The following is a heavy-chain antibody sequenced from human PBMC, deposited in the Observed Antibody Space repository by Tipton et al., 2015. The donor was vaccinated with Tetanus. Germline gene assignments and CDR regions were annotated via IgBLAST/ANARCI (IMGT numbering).Heavy chain of an antibody. CDR2: TNYRGSV. Sequence: TLSLTCTVSGGSISSSSYYWGWIRQSPSKGLEWIGRTNYRGSVDHSPSLKRRVTLSIDTSGNQFSLGLTSLTAADAAVYYCARMAYDFWSGGHGMDVWGPGTTVSVS. J-gene: IGHJ6*02. CDR1: GGSISSSSYY. D-gene: IGHD3-3*01. CDR3: ARMAYDFWSGGHGMDV. V-gene: IGHV4-39*01.